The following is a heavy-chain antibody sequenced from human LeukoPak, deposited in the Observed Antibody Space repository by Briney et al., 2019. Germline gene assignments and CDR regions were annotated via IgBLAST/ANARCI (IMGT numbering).Heavy chain of an antibody. V-gene: IGHV4-34*01. D-gene: IGHD6-19*01. J-gene: IGHJ4*02. CDR3: ARVIAVAGAFYFDY. CDR1: GGSFSGYY. CDR2: INHSGST. Sequence: SETLSLTCAVYGGSFSGYYWSWIRQPPGKGLEWIGEINHSGSTYYNPSLKSRVTMSVDTSKNQFSLKVSSVTAADTAVFYCARVIAVAGAFYFDYWGQGTLVTVSS.